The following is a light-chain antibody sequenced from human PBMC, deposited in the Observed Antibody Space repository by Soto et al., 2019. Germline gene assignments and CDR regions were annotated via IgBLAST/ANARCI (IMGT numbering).Light chain of an antibody. Sequence: EVVMTQSPATLSVSPGERATLSCRASQDVGTNLAWHQQKPGQPPRLLIYGATTRATGIPARFSGSGSGTEFTLTISSLQSEDFAIYYCHQYHDWPPYTFCQGTKLEIK. J-gene: IGKJ2*01. V-gene: IGKV3-15*01. CDR1: QDVGTN. CDR3: HQYHDWPPYT. CDR2: GAT.